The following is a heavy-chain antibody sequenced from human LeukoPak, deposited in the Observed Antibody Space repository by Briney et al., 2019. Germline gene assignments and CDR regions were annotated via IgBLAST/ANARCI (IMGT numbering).Heavy chain of an antibody. CDR3: ARVNSGYGGYYYYYMDV. V-gene: IGHV4-39*07. D-gene: IGHD5-12*01. CDR1: GGSISSSSYY. J-gene: IGHJ6*03. CDR2: IYYSGST. Sequence: PSETLSLTCTVSGGSISSSSYYWGWIRQSPGKGLEWIGSIYYSGSTYYNPSLKSRVTISVDRSKNQFSLKLSSVTAADTAVYYCARVNSGYGGYYYYYMDVWGKGTTVTVSS.